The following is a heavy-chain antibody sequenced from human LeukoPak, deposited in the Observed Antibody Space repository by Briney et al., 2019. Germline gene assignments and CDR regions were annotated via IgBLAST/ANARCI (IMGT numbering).Heavy chain of an antibody. CDR1: SGSISSSSYY. D-gene: IGHD3-22*01. Sequence: SETLSLTCTVSSGSISSSSYYWGWIRQPPGKGLEWIGSIYYSGSTYYNPSLKSRVTISVDTSKNQFSLKLSSVTAADTAVYYCAREGDYDPDYWGQGTLVTVSS. CDR3: AREGDYDPDY. V-gene: IGHV4-39*07. J-gene: IGHJ4*02. CDR2: IYYSGST.